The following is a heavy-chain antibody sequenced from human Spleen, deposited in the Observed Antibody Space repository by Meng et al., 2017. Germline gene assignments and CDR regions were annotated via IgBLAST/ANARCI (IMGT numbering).Heavy chain of an antibody. CDR3: ASRPRGASAYCSGGDCYNRFDY. CDR1: GYTFTGYY. CDR2: INPNSGGT. V-gene: IGHV1-2*02. D-gene: IGHD2-15*01. J-gene: IGHJ4*02. Sequence: ASVKVSCKASGYTFTGYYMHWVRQAPGQGLEWMGWINPNSGGTNYAQKFQGRVTMTRDTSISTAYMELSRLRSDDTAVYYCASRPRGASAYCSGGDCYNRFDYWGQGTLVTVSS.